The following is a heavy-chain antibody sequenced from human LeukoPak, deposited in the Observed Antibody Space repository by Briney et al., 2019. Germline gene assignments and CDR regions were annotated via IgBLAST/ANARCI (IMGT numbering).Heavy chain of an antibody. Sequence: GGSLRLSCAASGFTFSFYAISWVRQAPGKGLEWVSTISGSGSDTSYADSVRGRFTISRDNPKNTLYLQMTNLRDEDTALYFCAKGQGFSSTWYADHWGQGTLVTVSS. V-gene: IGHV3-23*01. D-gene: IGHD6-13*01. CDR1: GFTFSFYA. CDR3: AKGQGFSSTWYADH. CDR2: ISGSGSDT. J-gene: IGHJ5*02.